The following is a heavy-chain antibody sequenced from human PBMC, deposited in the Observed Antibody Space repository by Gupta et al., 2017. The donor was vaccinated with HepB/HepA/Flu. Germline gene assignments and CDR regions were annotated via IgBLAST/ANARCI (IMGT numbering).Heavy chain of an antibody. V-gene: IGHV3-9*01. CDR3: VKDLSPGGRDV. CDR1: GFTFDDYA. CDR2: MHLYNDGT. J-gene: IGHJ6*02. Sequence: EVQLVESGGGLVQPGRSLKLSCTVSGFTFDDYAMHWVRQTPGKGLEWVSGMHLYNDGTGYADSVKGRFTISRDTAKNVVYLQMNSLRPEDTALYHCVKDLSPGGRDVWGQGTTVTVSS.